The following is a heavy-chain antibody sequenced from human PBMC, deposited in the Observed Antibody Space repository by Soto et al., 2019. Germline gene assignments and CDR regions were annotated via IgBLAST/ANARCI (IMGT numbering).Heavy chain of an antibody. CDR1: GFTVSSNY. Sequence: EVQLVESGGGLIQPGGSLRLSCAASGFTVSSNYMSWVRQASGKGLEWVSVIHTGGSTYHADSVKGRFTISRDNSKNMLYLQMNSLRVEDTAVYYCARLALGPWGQGTLVTVSS. CDR3: ARLALGP. J-gene: IGHJ5*02. V-gene: IGHV3-53*01. CDR2: IHTGGST. D-gene: IGHD3-16*01.